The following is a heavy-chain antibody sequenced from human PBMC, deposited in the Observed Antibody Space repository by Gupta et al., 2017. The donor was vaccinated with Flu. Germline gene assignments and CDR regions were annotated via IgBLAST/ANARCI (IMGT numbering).Heavy chain of an antibody. D-gene: IGHD3-10*01. CDR3: ARVTKVRGFPPLYHYYGMDV. CDR2: INGDGSST. CDR1: GFSFCSYW. V-gene: IGHV3-74*01. Sequence: EVQLVESGGGLVQPGGSVILSCAASGFSFCSYWMHCFRQTPGNGLVWVSRINGDGSSTSYGDSVEGRFTNSRDNAKDTVYLQMNSLRDEDTALYYCARVTKVRGFPPLYHYYGMDVWGQGTTVTVAS. J-gene: IGHJ6*02.